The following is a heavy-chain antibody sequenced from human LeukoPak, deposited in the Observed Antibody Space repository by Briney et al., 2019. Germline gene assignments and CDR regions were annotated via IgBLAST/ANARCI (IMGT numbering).Heavy chain of an antibody. Sequence: SETLSLTCTVSGGSISSSDYYWSWIRQPPGKGLEWIGYIYYSGSTYYNPSLKSRVTISVDTSKNQFSLRLSSVTAADTAVYYCARTSGDYAYYFDCWGQGTLVTVSS. CDR2: IYYSGST. CDR3: ARTSGDYAYYFDC. CDR1: GGSISSSDYY. J-gene: IGHJ4*02. D-gene: IGHD4-17*01. V-gene: IGHV4-30-4*01.